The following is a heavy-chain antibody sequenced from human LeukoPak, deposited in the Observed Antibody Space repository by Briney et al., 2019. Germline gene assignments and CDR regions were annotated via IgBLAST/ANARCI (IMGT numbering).Heavy chain of an antibody. CDR1: GYTFTSYG. CDR3: ARTSGLVSYYYYGMDV. J-gene: IGHJ6*02. CDR2: ISAYNGNT. Sequence: GASVKVSCKASGYTFTSYGISWVRQAPGQGLEWMGWISAYNGNTNYAQKLQGRVTMTTDTSTSTAYMELRSLRSDGTAVYYCARTSGLVSYYYYGMDVWGQGTTVTVSS. D-gene: IGHD6-6*01. V-gene: IGHV1-18*01.